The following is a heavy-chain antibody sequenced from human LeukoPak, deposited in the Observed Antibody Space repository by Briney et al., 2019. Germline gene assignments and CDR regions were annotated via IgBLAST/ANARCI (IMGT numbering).Heavy chain of an antibody. D-gene: IGHD6-13*01. CDR2: IYPGDSDT. CDR3: ARQGQFSSSWNYYYCGMDV. V-gene: IGHV5-51*01. J-gene: IGHJ6*02. CDR1: GYSFTSYW. Sequence: GESLKISCKGSGYSFTSYWIGWVRQMPGKGLEWMGIIYPGDSDTRYSPSFQGQVTISADKSISTAYLQWSSLKASDTTMYYCARQGQFSSSWNYYYCGMDVWGQGTTVTVSS.